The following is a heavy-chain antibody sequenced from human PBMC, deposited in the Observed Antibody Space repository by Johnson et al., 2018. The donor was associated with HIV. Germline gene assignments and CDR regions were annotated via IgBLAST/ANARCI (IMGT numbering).Heavy chain of an antibody. J-gene: IGHJ3*02. CDR3: VRESTPWGGDYVGYGFDM. Sequence: VQLVESGGALVRPGGSLRLSCAVSGFTFKDYYMNWVRQAPGKGLEWVSHISSSGTTTYYADAVNGRFTISRDNASKFVSLQMKSLKVEDTAVYYCVRESTPWGGDYVGYGFDMWGQGTMVTVSS. CDR2: ISSSGTTT. D-gene: IGHD4-17*01. CDR1: GFTFKDYY. V-gene: IGHV3-11*04.